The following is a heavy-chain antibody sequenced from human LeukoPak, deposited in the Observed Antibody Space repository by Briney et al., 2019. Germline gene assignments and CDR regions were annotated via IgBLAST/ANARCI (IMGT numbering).Heavy chain of an antibody. J-gene: IGHJ4*02. CDR3: ARDHGYCSGGSCIYYFDY. V-gene: IGHV3-48*03. CDR1: GFTFSSYE. Sequence: GGSLRLSCAASGFTFSSYEMNWVRQAPGEGLEWVSYISSSGSTIYYADSVKGRLTISRDNAKNPVYMQINSVRAAQPGVYYCARDHGYCSGGSCIYYFDYWGQGTLVSVCS. D-gene: IGHD2-15*01. CDR2: ISSSGSTI.